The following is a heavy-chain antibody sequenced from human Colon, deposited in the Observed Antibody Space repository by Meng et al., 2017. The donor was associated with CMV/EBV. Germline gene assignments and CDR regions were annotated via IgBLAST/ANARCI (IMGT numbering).Heavy chain of an antibody. CDR2: IYAGGRST. CDR1: GFTLRNYA. Sequence: ESRKISGAASGFTLRNYAMSWVRQAPGKGLEWVSVIYAGGRSTYYADSVKGRFIISRDDSKNTLYMQMNSLRAEDTAVYYCAKGSLEWLYYGMDVWGQGTTVTVSS. CDR3: AKGSLEWLYYGMDV. J-gene: IGHJ6*02. V-gene: IGHV3-23*03. D-gene: IGHD3-3*01.